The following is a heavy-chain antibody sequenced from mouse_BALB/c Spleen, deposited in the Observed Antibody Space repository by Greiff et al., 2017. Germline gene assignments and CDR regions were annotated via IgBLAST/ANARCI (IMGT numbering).Heavy chain of an antibody. D-gene: IGHD1-1*02. CDR2: ISSGSSTI. Sequence: EVQRVESGGGLVQPGGSRKLSCAASGFTFSSFGMHWVRQAPEKGLEWVAYISSGSSTIYYADTVKGRFTISRDNPKNTLFLQMTSLRSEDTAMYYCARWAIHGGAYWGQGTLVTVSA. CDR1: GFTFSSFG. J-gene: IGHJ3*01. CDR3: ARWAIHGGAY. V-gene: IGHV5-17*02.